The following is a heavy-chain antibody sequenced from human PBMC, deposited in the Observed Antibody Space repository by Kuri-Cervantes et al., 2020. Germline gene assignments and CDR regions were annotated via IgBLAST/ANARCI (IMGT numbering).Heavy chain of an antibody. V-gene: IGHV3-13*01. Sequence: LSVTCASSGFTFSSYDMHWVRQATGEGLEWVSAIGTACDTYYPGSVKGRFNLPRENAKNSLYLKMNSEEAGDTAVYYFANSLITKQVVAWGQGTLVTVSS. D-gene: IGHD3-3*01. CDR3: ANSLITKQVVA. CDR1: GFTFSSYD. CDR2: IGTACDT. J-gene: IGHJ5*02.